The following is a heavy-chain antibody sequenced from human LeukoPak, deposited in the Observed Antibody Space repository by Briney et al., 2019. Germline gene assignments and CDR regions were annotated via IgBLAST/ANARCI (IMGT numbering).Heavy chain of an antibody. CDR2: IIPIFGTA. V-gene: IGHV1-69*13. J-gene: IGHJ6*02. CDR1: GGTFSSYA. CDR3: ARDIVVVVAATPEYYYYYGMDV. D-gene: IGHD2-15*01. Sequence: SVKVSCKASGGTFSSYAISWVRQAPGQGLEWMGGIIPIFGTANYAQKFQGRVTITADESTSTAYMELSSLRSEDTAVYYCARDIVVVVAATPEYYYYYGMDVWGQGTTVTVSS.